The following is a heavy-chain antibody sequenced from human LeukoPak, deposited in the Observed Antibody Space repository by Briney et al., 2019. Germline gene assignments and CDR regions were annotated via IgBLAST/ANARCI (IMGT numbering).Heavy chain of an antibody. CDR1: GFTFSSYG. V-gene: IGHV3-33*06. CDR3: AKDLAAADPYNWFDP. J-gene: IGHJ5*02. CDR2: IWYDGSNK. D-gene: IGHD6-13*01. Sequence: PGGSLRLSCAASGFTFSSYGMHWVRQAPGKGLEWVAVIWYDGSNKYYADSVKGRFTISRDNSKNTLYLQMNSLRAEDTAVYYCAKDLAAADPYNWFDPWGQGPVVTVSS.